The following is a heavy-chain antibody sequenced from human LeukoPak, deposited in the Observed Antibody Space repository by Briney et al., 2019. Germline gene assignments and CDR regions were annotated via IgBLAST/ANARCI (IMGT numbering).Heavy chain of an antibody. V-gene: IGHV1-8*03. Sequence: GASVKVSCKASGYTFTSYDINWVRQATGQGLEWMGWMNPNSGSTGYAQKFQGRVAITRNTSISTAYMELSSLRSEDTAVYYCASYLLTIFGVVRAFDIWGQGTMVTVSS. J-gene: IGHJ3*02. CDR3: ASYLLTIFGVVRAFDI. CDR2: MNPNSGST. CDR1: GYTFTSYD. D-gene: IGHD3-3*01.